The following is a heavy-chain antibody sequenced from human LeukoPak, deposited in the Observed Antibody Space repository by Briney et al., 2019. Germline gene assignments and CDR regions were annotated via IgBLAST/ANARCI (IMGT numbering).Heavy chain of an antibody. CDR3: ARASIAAAQGMVV. Sequence: GGSLSLSCAASGFTFSSYEMNWVRQAPGKGLEWVSYISSSGSTIYYADSVKGRFTISRDNAKNSLYLQMNSRRAEDTAVYYCARASIAAAQGMVVWGQGATVSVSS. J-gene: IGHJ6*01. CDR1: GFTFSSYE. V-gene: IGHV3-48*03. CDR2: ISSSGSTI. D-gene: IGHD6-13*01.